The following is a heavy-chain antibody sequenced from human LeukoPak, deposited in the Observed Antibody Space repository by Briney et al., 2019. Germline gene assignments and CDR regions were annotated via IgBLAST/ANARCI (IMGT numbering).Heavy chain of an antibody. J-gene: IGHJ3*02. V-gene: IGHV1-46*01. D-gene: IGHD3-10*01. CDR2: INPSGGST. CDR3: ARVLRVLGEFDAFDI. CDR1: GYTFTSYS. Sequence: ASVKVSCKASGYTFTSYSMYWVRQAPGQGLEWMEIINPSGGSTSYAQKFQGRVTMTRDPSTNTVYMELSSLRSEDTAVYYCARVLRVLGEFDAFDIWGQGTMVTVSS.